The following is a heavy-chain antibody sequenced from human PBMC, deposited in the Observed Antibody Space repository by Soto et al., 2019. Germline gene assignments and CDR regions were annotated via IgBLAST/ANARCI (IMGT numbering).Heavy chain of an antibody. CDR3: ARSSKQWLVPPNWFDP. CDR1: GDSVSSNSAA. V-gene: IGHV6-1*01. CDR2: TYYRSKWYN. Sequence: SQTLSLTCAISGDSVSSNSAAWNWIRQSPSRGLEWLGRTYYRSKWYNDYAVSVKSRITINPDTSKNQFSLQLNSVTPEDTAVYYCARSSKQWLVPPNWFDPWGQGTLVTVSS. J-gene: IGHJ5*02. D-gene: IGHD6-19*01.